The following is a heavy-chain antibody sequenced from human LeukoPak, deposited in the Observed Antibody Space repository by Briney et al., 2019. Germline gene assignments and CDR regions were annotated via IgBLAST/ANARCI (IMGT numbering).Heavy chain of an antibody. D-gene: IGHD1-26*01. CDR2: IIGSGGST. V-gene: IGHV3-23*01. Sequence: GGSLRLSCAASGFTFSSYWMSWVRQAPGKGLEWVSAIIGSGGSTYYADSVKGRFTISRDNSKNTLYLQMNSLRAEDTAVYYCAKREWEENYYYYYYMDVWGKGTTVTVSS. CDR3: AKREWEENYYYYYYMDV. J-gene: IGHJ6*03. CDR1: GFTFSSYW.